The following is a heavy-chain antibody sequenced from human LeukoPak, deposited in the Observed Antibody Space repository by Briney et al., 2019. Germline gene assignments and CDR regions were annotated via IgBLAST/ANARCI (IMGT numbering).Heavy chain of an antibody. CDR1: GYSFTSYW. CDR2: IYPGYSDT. V-gene: IGHV5-51*01. J-gene: IGHJ5*02. D-gene: IGHD3-10*01. CDR3: ARLGSDYYYAPNWFDP. Sequence: GESLKISCKGSGYSFTSYWIGWVRQMPGKGLDGMGIIYPGYSDTRCSPSFQGQVTISADKSISTAYLQWSSLKASDTAMYYCARLGSDYYYAPNWFDPWGQGTLVTVSS.